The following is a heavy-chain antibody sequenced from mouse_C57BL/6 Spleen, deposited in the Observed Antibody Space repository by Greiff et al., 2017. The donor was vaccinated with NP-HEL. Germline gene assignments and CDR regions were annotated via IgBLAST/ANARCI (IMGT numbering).Heavy chain of an antibody. J-gene: IGHJ1*03. D-gene: IGHD1-1*01. CDR3: AREGRAITTVVATDWYFDV. CDR2: IYPRDGST. V-gene: IGHV1-85*01. CDR1: GYTFTSYD. Sequence: QVQLQQSGPELVKPGASVKLSCKASGYTFTSYDINWVKQRPGQGLEWIGWIYPRDGSTKYNEKFKGEATLTVDSSYSTAYMELHSLTSKDSAVYFCAREGRAITTVVATDWYFDVWGTGTTVTVSS.